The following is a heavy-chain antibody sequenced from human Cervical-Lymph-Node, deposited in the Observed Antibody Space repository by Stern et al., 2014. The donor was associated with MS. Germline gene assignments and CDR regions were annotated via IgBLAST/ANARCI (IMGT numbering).Heavy chain of an antibody. J-gene: IGHJ5*02. V-gene: IGHV1-69*17. CDR3: ARGHYGDYNWFDP. CDR1: GGTFSGYG. CDR2: LIPLVGVA. D-gene: IGHD4-17*01. Sequence: AQLVQSGAYVKKPGSSVNVSCKASGGTFSGYGITWVRQAPGQGLEWMGGLIPLVGVARYAPKFQVRVTITANKSMTTGYMELSSRTSDDTAVYYCARGHYGDYNWFDPWGLGTLVTVSS.